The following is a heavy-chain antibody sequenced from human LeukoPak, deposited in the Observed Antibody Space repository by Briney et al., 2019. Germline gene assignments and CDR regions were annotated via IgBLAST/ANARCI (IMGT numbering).Heavy chain of an antibody. CDR3: ARDVAAPGGVYFAY. J-gene: IGHJ4*02. Sequence: PGGSLRLSCAASGFTVSSNSMSWVRQAPGKGLVWVSVIYTGGTTYYADSVKGRFTISRDNSKNTLYLQMNSLRAEDTAVYYCARDVAAPGGVYFAYWGQGPLVTVSS. D-gene: IGHD3-16*01. CDR1: GFTVSSNS. V-gene: IGHV3-66*01. CDR2: IYTGGTT.